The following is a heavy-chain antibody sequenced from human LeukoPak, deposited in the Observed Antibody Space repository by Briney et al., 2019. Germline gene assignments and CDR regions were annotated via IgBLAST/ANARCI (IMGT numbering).Heavy chain of an antibody. Sequence: GGSLRLSCAASGFTFSSYSMNWVRQAPGKGLEWVSSISSSSSYIYYADSVKGRFTISRDNAKNSLYPQMNSLRAEDTAVYYCARGYSSSPFDYWGQGTLVTVSS. CDR3: ARGYSSSPFDY. CDR2: ISSSSSYI. V-gene: IGHV3-21*01. D-gene: IGHD6-6*01. CDR1: GFTFSSYS. J-gene: IGHJ4*02.